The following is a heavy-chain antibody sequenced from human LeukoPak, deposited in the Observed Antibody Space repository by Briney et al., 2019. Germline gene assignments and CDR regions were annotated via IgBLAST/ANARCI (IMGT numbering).Heavy chain of an antibody. CDR2: ISGSGGST. D-gene: IGHD6-13*01. CDR1: GFTFSIYA. V-gene: IGHV3-23*01. J-gene: IGHJ4*02. CDR3: AKDKSIAAADYYFDY. Sequence: GGSLRLSCAAYGFTFSIYAMSWVRQAPGKGLEWVSAISGSGGSTYYADSVKGRFTISRDNSKNTLYLQMNSLRAEDTAVYYCAKDKSIAAADYYFDYWGQGTLVTVSS.